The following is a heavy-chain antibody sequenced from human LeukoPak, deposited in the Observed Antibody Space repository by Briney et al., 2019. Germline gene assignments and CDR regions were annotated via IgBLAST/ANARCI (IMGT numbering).Heavy chain of an antibody. J-gene: IGHJ6*03. Sequence: GESLKISCKGSGYTFTGYYMHWVRQAPGQGLEWMGWINPNSGGTNYAQKFQGRVTMTRDTSISTAYMELSRLRSDDTAVYYCARGATVTTPTGSYYYYYMDVWGKGTTVTVSS. CDR3: ARGATVTTPTGSYYYYYMDV. CDR1: GYTFTGYY. V-gene: IGHV1-2*02. D-gene: IGHD4-17*01. CDR2: INPNSGGT.